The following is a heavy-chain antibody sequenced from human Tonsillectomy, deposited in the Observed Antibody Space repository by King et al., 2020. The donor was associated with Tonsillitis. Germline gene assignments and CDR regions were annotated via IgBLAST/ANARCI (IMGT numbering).Heavy chain of an antibody. CDR1: GFTFSSYA. V-gene: IGHV3-23*04. J-gene: IGHJ4*02. CDR2: ISGSGDIT. D-gene: IGHD7-27*01. Sequence: DVQLVESGGGLVQPGGSLRLSCAASGFTFSSYAMNWVRQAPGKGLEWVSTISGSGDITYYADSVKGRFTVSRDNSRSTLYLQINILRVEDTAIYYCGKGGWGTLFDSRGQGTLGTVSS. CDR3: GKGGWGTLFDS.